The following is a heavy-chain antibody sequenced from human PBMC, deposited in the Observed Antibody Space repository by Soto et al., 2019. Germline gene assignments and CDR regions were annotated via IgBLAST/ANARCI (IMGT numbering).Heavy chain of an antibody. CDR3: ARQSRCTNGVCGNAFDI. CDR1: GGSISSYY. CDR2: IYYSGST. D-gene: IGHD2-8*01. V-gene: IGHV4-59*08. Sequence: QVQLQESGPGLVKPSETLSLTCTVSGGSISSYYWSWIRQPPGKGLEWIGDIYYSGSTNYNPSLKSRVTISVDTSKNQFSLQLSSVTAADTAVYYCARQSRCTNGVCGNAFDIWGQGTMVTVSS. J-gene: IGHJ3*02.